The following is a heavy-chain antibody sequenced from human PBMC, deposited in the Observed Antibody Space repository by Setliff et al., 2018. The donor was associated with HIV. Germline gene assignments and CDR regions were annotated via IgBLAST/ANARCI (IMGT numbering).Heavy chain of an antibody. J-gene: IGHJ1*01. V-gene: IGHV3-48*01. D-gene: IGHD3-22*01. CDR1: RFTFSTYS. CDR3: EYFGQH. CDR2: ISSSGSTI. Sequence: SGGSLRLSCAASRFTFSTYSMNWVRQAPGKGLEWISYISSSGSTIFYADSVKGRFTISRDNAKNSLYLQMNSLRAEDTAGGSSEYFGQHWGQGTLVTVSS.